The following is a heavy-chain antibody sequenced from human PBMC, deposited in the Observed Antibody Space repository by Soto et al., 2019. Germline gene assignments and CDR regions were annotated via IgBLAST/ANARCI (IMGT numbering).Heavy chain of an antibody. Sequence: PSETLSLTCTVSGGSISSSSYYWGWIRQPPGKGLEWIGSIYYSGSTYYNPSLKSRVTISVDTSKNQFSLKLSSVTAADTAVYYCARIPLYYYHYMDVWGKGTTVTVSS. V-gene: IGHV4-39*01. D-gene: IGHD2-21*01. CDR2: IYYSGST. J-gene: IGHJ6*03. CDR1: GGSISSSSYY. CDR3: ARIPLYYYHYMDV.